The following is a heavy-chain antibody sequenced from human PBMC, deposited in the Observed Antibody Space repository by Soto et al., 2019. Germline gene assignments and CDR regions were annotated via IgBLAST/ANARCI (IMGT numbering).Heavy chain of an antibody. CDR3: ARDKNGKVYVGKDFDY. V-gene: IGHV3-33*01. CDR2: ISYDGSNE. Sequence: GGSLRLSCAASGFTFSNYGMHWVRQAPGKGLEWVAGISYDGSNEHYTDSVKGRFTISRDNSQNTLSLQMNSLRAEDTAVYYCARDKNGKVYVGKDFDYWGQGTLVTVSS. J-gene: IGHJ4*02. CDR1: GFTFSNYG. D-gene: IGHD3-16*01.